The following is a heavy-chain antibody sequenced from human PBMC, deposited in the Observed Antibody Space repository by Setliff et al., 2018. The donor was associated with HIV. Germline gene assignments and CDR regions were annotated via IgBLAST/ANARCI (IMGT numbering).Heavy chain of an antibody. CDR3: ARRAVAGTSFDY. Sequence: PSETLSLTCNVSGGSIRSSSYYWGWIRQPPGKGLEWIGSIYYSGSTYYNPSLESRVTISVDTSKNHFSLRLSSVTAADTAVYYCARRAVAGTSFDYWGQGTLVTVSS. V-gene: IGHV4-39*02. D-gene: IGHD6-19*01. CDR2: IYYSGST. J-gene: IGHJ4*02. CDR1: GGSIRSSSYY.